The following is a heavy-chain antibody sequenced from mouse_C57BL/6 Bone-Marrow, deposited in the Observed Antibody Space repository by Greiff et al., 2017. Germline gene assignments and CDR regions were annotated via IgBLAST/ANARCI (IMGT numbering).Heavy chain of an antibody. D-gene: IGHD1-1*01. CDR2: LNPGDGDT. Sequence: VQLQQSGAELVKPGASVKISCKASGYAFSSYWMNWVKQRPGKGLEWIGQLNPGDGDTNYNGKLKGKVTLTADKSSSTAYMQLSSLTSEDSAVYFWAREGDYYGSSYGPYWCFDVWGTGTTVTVSS. CDR1: GYAFSSYW. J-gene: IGHJ1*03. CDR3: AREGDYYGSSYGPYWCFDV. V-gene: IGHV1-80*01.